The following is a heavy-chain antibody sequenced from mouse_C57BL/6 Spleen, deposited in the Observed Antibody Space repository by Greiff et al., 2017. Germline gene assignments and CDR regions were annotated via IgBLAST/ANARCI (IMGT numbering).Heavy chain of an antibody. CDR2: IDPGDGDT. J-gene: IGHJ4*01. V-gene: IGHV14-1*01. CDR3: TTWELTYAMDY. D-gene: IGHD4-1*01. Sequence: VQLQQSGAELVRPGASVKLSCTASGFNIKDYYMHWVKQRPEQGLEWIGRIDPGDGDTEYAPKFQGKATMTADTSSNTAYLQLSSLTSEDTAVYYCTTWELTYAMDYWGQGTSVTVSS. CDR1: GFNIKDYY.